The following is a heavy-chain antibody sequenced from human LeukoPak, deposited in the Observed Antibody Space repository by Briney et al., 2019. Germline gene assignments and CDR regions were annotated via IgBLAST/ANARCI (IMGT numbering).Heavy chain of an antibody. V-gene: IGHV1-18*01. CDR2: INAYNGNT. D-gene: IGHD1-26*01. CDR3: ARQSGNYYMIDY. J-gene: IGHJ4*02. Sequence: ASVKASCKASGYTFNRNVFSWVRQAPGQGLEWVGWINAYNGNTNYAPKLQDRVTMTTDTSTSTAYMELRSLRSDDTAVYYCARQSGNYYMIDYWGQGTLVTVSS. CDR1: GYTFNRNV.